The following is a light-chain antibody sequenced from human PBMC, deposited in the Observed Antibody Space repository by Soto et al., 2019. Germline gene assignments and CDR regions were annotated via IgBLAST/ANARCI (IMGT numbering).Light chain of an antibody. CDR3: RSYTSSSTPYV. CDR1: SSDVGGYNY. J-gene: IGLJ1*01. V-gene: IGLV2-14*01. CDR2: DVS. Sequence: QSALTQPASVSGSPGQSITISCTGTSSDVGGYNYVSWYQQHPGKAPKLMIYDVSNRPSGVSKRFSGSKSGNTASLTISGLQAEDEADYYCRSYTSSSTPYVFGAGTKLTVL.